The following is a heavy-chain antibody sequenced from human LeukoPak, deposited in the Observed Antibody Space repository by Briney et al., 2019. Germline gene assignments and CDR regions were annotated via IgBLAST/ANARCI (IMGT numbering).Heavy chain of an antibody. CDR3: ARRGAGFNWNSIGP. CDR1: GYIFTSYW. J-gene: IGHJ5*02. V-gene: IGHV5-51*01. CDR2: IYPGDSDT. Sequence: GESLQISCQGSGYIFTSYWIGWVRQLPGKGLEWMGIIYPGDSDTRYSPSFQGQVTISADKSISTAYLQWSRLKASDTAMYYCARRGAGFNWNSIGPWGQGTLVTVSS. D-gene: IGHD1-7*01.